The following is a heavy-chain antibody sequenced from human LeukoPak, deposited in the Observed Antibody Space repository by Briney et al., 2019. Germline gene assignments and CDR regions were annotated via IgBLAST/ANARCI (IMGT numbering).Heavy chain of an antibody. CDR3: ARDEADYNILTAYYATLDY. Sequence: PGGSLRLSCAASGFSFSTYSINWVRQGPGKGLEWVSYISSSSSTISSAHSVKGRFAISRDNAKNSLYLQMNSPRAEDTAVYYCARDEADYNILTAYYATLDYWGQGTLVTVSS. D-gene: IGHD3-9*01. CDR1: GFSFSTYS. CDR2: ISSSSSTI. J-gene: IGHJ4*02. V-gene: IGHV3-48*01.